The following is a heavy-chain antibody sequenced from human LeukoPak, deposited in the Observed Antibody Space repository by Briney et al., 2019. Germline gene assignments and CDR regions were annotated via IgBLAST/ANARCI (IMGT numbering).Heavy chain of an antibody. CDR2: ISGSGGST. V-gene: IGHV3-23*01. Sequence: GGTLRLSCAASGFTFSSYGMSWVRQAPGKGLEWVSAISGSGGSTYYADSVKGRFTISRDNSKNTLYLQMNSLRAEDTAVYYCAKAHDSSGSFFDYWGQGTLVTVSS. J-gene: IGHJ4*02. D-gene: IGHD3-22*01. CDR3: AKAHDSSGSFFDY. CDR1: GFTFSSYG.